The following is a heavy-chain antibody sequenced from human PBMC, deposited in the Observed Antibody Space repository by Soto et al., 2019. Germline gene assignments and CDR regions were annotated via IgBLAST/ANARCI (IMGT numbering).Heavy chain of an antibody. V-gene: IGHV1-8*02. J-gene: IGHJ5*01. D-gene: IGHD3-10*01. Sequence: ASVKVSCKASGYTFNNYDIHWVRQAPGHGLEWMGWMNPNSGNTGYAQNFRGRVTMTQNTAIGTAYMELSSLRSDDTATYYCTRAYGAETFDFWGQGTRVTVSA. CDR3: TRAYGAETFDF. CDR2: MNPNSGNT. CDR1: GYTFNNYD.